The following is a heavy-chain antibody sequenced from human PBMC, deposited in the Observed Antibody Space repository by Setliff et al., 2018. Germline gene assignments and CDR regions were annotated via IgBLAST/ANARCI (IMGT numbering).Heavy chain of an antibody. CDR2: IHPWGGSSEST. Sequence: PSETLSLTCAVSGGPTIGYYWTWIRQAPGKGLEWIGYIHPWGGSSESTNYSPSLKSRITISLDKSKSQFSLKLTSVTVADTAVYYCARIAYGSGSYYFDYWGQGTLVTVSS. J-gene: IGHJ4*02. D-gene: IGHD3-10*01. V-gene: IGHV4-59*08. CDR3: ARIAYGSGSYYFDY. CDR1: GGPTIGYY.